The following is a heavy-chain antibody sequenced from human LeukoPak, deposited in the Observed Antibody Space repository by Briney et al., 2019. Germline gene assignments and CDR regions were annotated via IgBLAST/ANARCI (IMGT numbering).Heavy chain of an antibody. J-gene: IGHJ4*02. CDR2: INHSGST. CDR3: ARAPRYYYGSGSYRPFDY. V-gene: IGHV4-34*01. D-gene: IGHD3-10*01. Sequence: PSETLSLTCAVYGGSFSGYYWSWIRQPSGKGLEWIGEINHSGSTNYNPSLKSRVTISVDTSKNQFSLKLSSVTAADTAVYYCARAPRYYYGSGSYRPFDYWGQGTLVTVSS. CDR1: GGSFSGYY.